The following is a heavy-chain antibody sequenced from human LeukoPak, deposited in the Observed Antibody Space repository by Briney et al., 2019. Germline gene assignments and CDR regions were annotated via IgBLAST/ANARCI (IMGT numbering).Heavy chain of an antibody. CDR2: IRYDGSNK. Sequence: GGSLRLSCVASGITFSNYGMHWVRQAPGKGLEWVAFIRYDGSNKYYTDSVKGRFTISRDNSKNTLYLQMNSLRAEDTAVYYCAKGRGWEASYYYYYMDVWGKGTTVTISS. J-gene: IGHJ6*03. CDR1: GITFSNYG. D-gene: IGHD1-26*01. V-gene: IGHV3-30*02. CDR3: AKGRGWEASYYYYYMDV.